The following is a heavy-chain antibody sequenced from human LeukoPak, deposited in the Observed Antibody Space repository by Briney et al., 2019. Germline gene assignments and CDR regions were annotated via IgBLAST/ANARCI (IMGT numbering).Heavy chain of an antibody. CDR1: GGSISSHF. CDR3: TKATQWLAFDY. Sequence: PSEALSLTCTVSGGSISSHFWSWIRQPPGKGLEWIGNIYNSGTTNYNPSLESRVTISVDTSKNQLSLQLTSVTAADTAVYYCTKATQWLAFDYWGRGTLVTVSS. J-gene: IGHJ4*02. CDR2: IYNSGTT. V-gene: IGHV4-59*11. D-gene: IGHD6-19*01.